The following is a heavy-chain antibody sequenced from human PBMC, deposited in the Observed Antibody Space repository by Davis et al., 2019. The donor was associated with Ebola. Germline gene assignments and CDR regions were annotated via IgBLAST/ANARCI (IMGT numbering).Heavy chain of an antibody. CDR1: GFTFRNYG. D-gene: IGHD6-19*01. Sequence: GGSLRLSCAASGFTFRNYGMHWVRHAPGKGLEWVSGISWNSGSIGYADSVKGRFTISRDNAKNSLYLQMNSLRAEDTALYYCAKSEAVAVSAGYGMDVWGQGTTVTVSS. CDR2: ISWNSGSI. J-gene: IGHJ6*02. V-gene: IGHV3-9*01. CDR3: AKSEAVAVSAGYGMDV.